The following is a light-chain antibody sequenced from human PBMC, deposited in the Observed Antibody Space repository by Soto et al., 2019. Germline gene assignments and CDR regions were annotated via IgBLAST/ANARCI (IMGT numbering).Light chain of an antibody. Sequence: QSVLTQSSFASASLGSSVKLTCTLSSGHSSYIIAWHQQQPGKAPRYLMKLEGSGSYNKGSGVPDRFSGSSSGADRYLTISNLQFEDEAEYYCETWDSNTHTVFGGGTKLTVL. CDR3: ETWDSNTHTV. CDR2: LEGSGSY. V-gene: IGLV4-60*02. CDR1: SGHSSYI. J-gene: IGLJ3*02.